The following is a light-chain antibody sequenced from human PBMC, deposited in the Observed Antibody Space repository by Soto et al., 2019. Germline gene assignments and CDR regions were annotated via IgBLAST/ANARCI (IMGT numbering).Light chain of an antibody. CDR2: AAS. CDR3: QQYTSLPWK. CDR1: QGISRF. Sequence: DIQMTQSPSSVSASVGDRVTITCRASQGISRFLAWFQQKPGKGPKSLISAASSLQSGVPSRFSGSGSGTDFTLTISSLQPEDFATYYCQQYTSLPWKFGQGTKVEI. J-gene: IGKJ1*01. V-gene: IGKV1-16*01.